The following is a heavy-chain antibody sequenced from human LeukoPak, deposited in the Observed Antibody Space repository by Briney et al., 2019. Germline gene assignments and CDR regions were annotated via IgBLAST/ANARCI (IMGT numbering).Heavy chain of an antibody. CDR1: GFTFSSYA. J-gene: IGHJ4*02. CDR2: ISGSGGST. Sequence: PGGSLRLSCAASGFTFSSYAMSWVRQAPGKGLEWVSAISGSGGSTYYADSVKGRFTISRDNSKNTLYLQMNSLRAEDTAVYYCAEDPLSSGWYGRTYYFDYWGQGTLVTVSS. D-gene: IGHD6-19*01. V-gene: IGHV3-23*01. CDR3: AEDPLSSGWYGRTYYFDY.